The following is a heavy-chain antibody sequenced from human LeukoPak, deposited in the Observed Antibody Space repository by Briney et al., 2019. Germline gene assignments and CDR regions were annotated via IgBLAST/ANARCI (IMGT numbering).Heavy chain of an antibody. D-gene: IGHD5-18*01. Sequence: SETLSLTCTVSGGSISSSAYAWGWIRQPPGKGLEWIGTIYYSGTTYYNPSLKSRVTISVDTSKNQFSLKLSSVTAADTAVYYCARIPYSYVDYWGQGTLVTVSS. J-gene: IGHJ4*02. CDR2: IYYSGTT. CDR1: GGSISSSAYA. V-gene: IGHV4-39*01. CDR3: ARIPYSYVDY.